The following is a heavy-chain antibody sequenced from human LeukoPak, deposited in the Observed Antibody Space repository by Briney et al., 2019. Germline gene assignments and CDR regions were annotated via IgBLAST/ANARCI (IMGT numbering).Heavy chain of an antibody. CDR3: AGERGYRYGVDY. CDR2: IYYSGST. Sequence: SETLSLTCTVSGGSISSYYWSWIRQPPGKGLEWIGYIYYSGSTNYSPSLKSRVTISLDTSKNQFSLKLSSVTAADTAVYYCAGERGYRYGVDYWGQGSLVTVSS. V-gene: IGHV4-59*01. J-gene: IGHJ4*02. CDR1: GGSISSYY. D-gene: IGHD5-18*01.